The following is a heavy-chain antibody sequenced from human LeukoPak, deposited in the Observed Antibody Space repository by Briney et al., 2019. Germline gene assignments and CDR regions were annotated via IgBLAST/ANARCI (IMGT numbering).Heavy chain of an antibody. CDR3: ARSAGLHYYYMDV. J-gene: IGHJ6*03. Sequence: GESLKISCKASGYSFTSYWIGWVRQMPGKGLELMGIIHPGDSDTRYSTSFQGQVTISADKSISTAYLQWSSLKASDTAMYYCARSAGLHYYYMDVWGKGTTVTISS. V-gene: IGHV5-51*01. CDR2: IHPGDSDT. CDR1: GYSFTSYW. D-gene: IGHD6-13*01.